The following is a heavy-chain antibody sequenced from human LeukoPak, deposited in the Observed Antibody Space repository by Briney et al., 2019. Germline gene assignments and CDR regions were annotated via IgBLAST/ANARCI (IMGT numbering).Heavy chain of an antibody. CDR2: INPKSGGT. D-gene: IGHD1-26*01. CDR1: GYTFTDYY. CDR3: ARELPEHYYMDG. V-gene: IGHV1-2*02. Sequence: ASVKVSCKSSGYTFTDYYVHWVRQAPGQGLEWMGWINPKSGGTNYAQNFQGRVTMTRNTSISTAYMELSSLRSEDTAVYYCARELPEHYYMDGWGKGTTVTVSS. J-gene: IGHJ6*03.